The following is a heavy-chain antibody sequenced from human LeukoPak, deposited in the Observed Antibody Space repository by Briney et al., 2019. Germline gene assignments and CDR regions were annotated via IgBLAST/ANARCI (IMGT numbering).Heavy chain of an antibody. CDR3: ARDTARMTDAFDM. D-gene: IGHD2-8*01. CDR1: RFTFSSYE. Sequence: PGGSLRLSCAASRFTFSSYEMNWVRQAPGKGPEWVSYISSSGSTMYYADSVKGRFTISRDNAENSLYLQMNNLRVEDTAVYYCARDTARMTDAFDMRGQGTMVTVSS. V-gene: IGHV3-48*03. CDR2: ISSSGSTM. J-gene: IGHJ3*02.